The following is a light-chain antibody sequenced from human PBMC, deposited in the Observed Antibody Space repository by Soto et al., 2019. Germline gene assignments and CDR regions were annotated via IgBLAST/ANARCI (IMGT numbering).Light chain of an antibody. J-gene: IGKJ2*01. Sequence: EIVLTQSPGTLSLSPGERATVSCRASQSVNNNYVAWYQQKSGQAPRLLIFAASSRAPGIPGRFSGSGSGADFTLTLTSLAPDDFAVYYCQQYGSSLYTFGQGTKLEIK. CDR3: QQYGSSLYT. CDR2: AAS. V-gene: IGKV3-20*01. CDR1: QSVNNNY.